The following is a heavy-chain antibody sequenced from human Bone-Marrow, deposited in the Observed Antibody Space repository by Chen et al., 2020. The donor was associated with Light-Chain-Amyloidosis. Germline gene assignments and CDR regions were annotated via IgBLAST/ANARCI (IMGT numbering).Heavy chain of an antibody. J-gene: IGHJ4*02. CDR3: AKDQQLVRHLFDY. CDR1: GFTFSSYG. Sequence: QVQLEESGGGVVQPGGSLRLSRAASGFTFSSYGMHWVRQAPGKGLEGVAFIRYDGSNKYYADSVKGRFTISRDNSKNTLYLQMNSLRAEDTAVYYCAKDQQLVRHLFDYWGQGTLVTVSS. V-gene: IGHV3-30*02. D-gene: IGHD6-6*01. CDR2: IRYDGSNK.